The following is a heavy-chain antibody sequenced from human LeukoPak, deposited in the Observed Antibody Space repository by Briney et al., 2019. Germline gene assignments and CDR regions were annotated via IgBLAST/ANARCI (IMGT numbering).Heavy chain of an antibody. CDR3: ARGRANRLDY. V-gene: IGHV4-38-2*02. CDR1: GYSISSGYY. J-gene: IGHJ4*02. CDR2: IYHSGST. D-gene: IGHD1-14*01. Sequence: SETLSLTCTVSGYSISSGYYWGWIRQPPGKGLEWIGSIYHSGSTYYNPSLKSRVTISVDTSKNQFSLKLSSVTAADTAVYYCARGRANRLDYWGQGTLVTVSS.